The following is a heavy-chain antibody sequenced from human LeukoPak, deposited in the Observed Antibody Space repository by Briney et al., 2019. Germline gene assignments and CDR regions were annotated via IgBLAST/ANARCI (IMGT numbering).Heavy chain of an antibody. D-gene: IGHD5-18*01. CDR2: IKQDGSEK. CDR3: ARDQYSYGYRLSVY. J-gene: IGHJ4*02. CDR1: GFTFSSYW. V-gene: IGHV3-7*01. Sequence: GGSLRLSCAASGFTFSSYWMSWVRQAPGKGLEWVANIKQDGSEKYYVDSVKGRFTISRDNAKNSLYLQMNSLRAEDTAVYYCARDQYSYGYRLSVYWGQGTLVTVSS.